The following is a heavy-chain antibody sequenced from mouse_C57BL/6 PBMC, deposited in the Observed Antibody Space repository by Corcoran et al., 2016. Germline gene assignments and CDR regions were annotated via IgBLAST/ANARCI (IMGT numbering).Heavy chain of an antibody. D-gene: IGHD2-4*01. CDR1: GYTFTDYN. CDR3: ARDDYDAGYFYY. V-gene: IGHV1-18*01. CDR2: INPNNGGT. J-gene: IGHJ2*01. Sequence: EVQLQQSGPELVKPGASVKIPCKASGYTFTDYNMDWVKQSHGKSLEWIGDINPNNGGTIYNQKFKGKATLTVDKSSSTAYMELRSLTSEDTAVYYGARDDYDAGYFYYWGQGTTLTVSS.